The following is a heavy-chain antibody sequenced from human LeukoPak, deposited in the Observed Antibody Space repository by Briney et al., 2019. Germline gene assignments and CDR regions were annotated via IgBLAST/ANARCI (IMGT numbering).Heavy chain of an antibody. D-gene: IGHD5-18*01. J-gene: IGHJ3*02. CDR1: RDSISSYY. Sequence: SETLSLTCTVSRDSISSYYWSWIRQPPGKGLEWIGYIYYSGSTNYNPSLKSRVTISLDTSKNQFSLKLRSVTAADTAVYYCARLLGHSYAYDAFDIWGQGTMVTVSS. V-gene: IGHV4-59*01. CDR3: ARLLGHSYAYDAFDI. CDR2: IYYSGST.